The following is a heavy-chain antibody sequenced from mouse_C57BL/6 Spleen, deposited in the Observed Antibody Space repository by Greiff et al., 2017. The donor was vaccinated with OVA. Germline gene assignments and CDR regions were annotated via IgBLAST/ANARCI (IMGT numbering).Heavy chain of an antibody. J-gene: IGHJ3*01. V-gene: IGHV2-6*03. D-gene: IGHD2-2*01. Sequence: VKLMESGPGLVAPSQSLSITCTVSGFSLTSYGLHWVRQPPGKGLEWLVVLWSDGSTTYNSALKSRLSISKGNSKSQVFLKMNSRQTEDTAMYYCARGEGYDAWFAYWGQGTLVTVSA. CDR1: GFSLTSYG. CDR2: LWSDGST. CDR3: ARGEGYDAWFAY.